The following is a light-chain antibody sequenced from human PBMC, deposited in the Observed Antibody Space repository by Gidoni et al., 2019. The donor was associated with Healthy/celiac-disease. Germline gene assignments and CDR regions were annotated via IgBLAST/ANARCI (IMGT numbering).Light chain of an antibody. CDR3: QQYDNLPLT. J-gene: IGKJ4*01. CDR1: QDISNY. V-gene: IGKV1-33*01. Sequence: IQMTQSPSSLSASVGDRVTITCQASQDISNYLNWYQQKPGKAPKLLIYDASNLETGVPSRFSGSGYGTDVTFTISSLQPEDIATYYCQQYDNLPLTFGGGTKVEIK. CDR2: DAS.